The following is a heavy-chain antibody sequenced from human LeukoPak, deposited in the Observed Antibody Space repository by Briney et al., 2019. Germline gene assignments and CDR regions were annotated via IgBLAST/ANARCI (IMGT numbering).Heavy chain of an antibody. Sequence: SETLSLTCTVSGGSISSYYWSWIRQPPGKGLEWIGYIYYSGSTYYNPSLKSRVTISVDTSKNQFSLKLSSVTAADTAVYFCASNRYTTSWYDWGQGTMVTVSS. J-gene: IGHJ4*02. CDR3: ASNRYTTSWYD. CDR2: IYYSGST. D-gene: IGHD6-13*01. V-gene: IGHV4-59*06. CDR1: GGSISSYY.